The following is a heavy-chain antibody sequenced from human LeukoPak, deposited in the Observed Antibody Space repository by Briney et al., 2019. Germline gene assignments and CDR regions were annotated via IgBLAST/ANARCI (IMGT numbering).Heavy chain of an antibody. V-gene: IGHV1-24*01. CDR2: FDPEDGET. D-gene: IGHD3-22*01. J-gene: IGHJ5*02. CDR1: GYTLTELS. CDR3: ATTAEGKNYYDSSGYYPS. Sequence: ASVKVSCKVSGYTLTELSMHWVRQAPGKGLEWMGGFDPEDGETIYAQKFQGRVTMTEDTSTDTAYMELSSLRSEDTAVYYCATTAEGKNYYDSSGYYPSWGQGTLVTVSS.